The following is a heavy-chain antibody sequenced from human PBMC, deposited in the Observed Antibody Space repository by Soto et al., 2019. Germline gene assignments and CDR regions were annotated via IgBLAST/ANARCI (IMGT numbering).Heavy chain of an antibody. J-gene: IGHJ4*02. D-gene: IGHD3-3*01. Sequence: QVQLVQSGAEVKKPGASVKVSCKASGYTFTSYDINWVRQATGQGLEWMGWMNPNSGNTGYAQKFQGRVTMTRNTSISTAYMELSSLRSEDTAVYYCARGPYYDFWSGYYSPRGEDYWGQGTLVTVSS. CDR2: MNPNSGNT. CDR3: ARGPYYDFWSGYYSPRGEDY. CDR1: GYTFTSYD. V-gene: IGHV1-8*01.